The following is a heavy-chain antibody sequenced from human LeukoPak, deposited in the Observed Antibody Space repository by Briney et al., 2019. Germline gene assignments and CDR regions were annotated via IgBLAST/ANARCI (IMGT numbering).Heavy chain of an antibody. CDR1: GFTFSSYW. CDR2: IRYDTRNE. V-gene: IGHV3-30*02. Sequence: GGSLRLSCAASGFTFSSYWMSWVRQAPGKGLEWVAFIRYDTRNEYYADSVEGRFAISRDNSKNTLYLQMNSLRPEDTAVYYCARDLHCSGGSCYSGLHYWGQGTLVTVSS. CDR3: ARDLHCSGGSCYSGLHY. D-gene: IGHD2-15*01. J-gene: IGHJ4*02.